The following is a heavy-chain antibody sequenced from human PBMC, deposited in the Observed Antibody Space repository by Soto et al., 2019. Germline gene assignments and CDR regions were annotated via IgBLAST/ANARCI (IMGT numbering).Heavy chain of an antibody. CDR1: GFTFSSYG. V-gene: IGHV3-30*18. J-gene: IGHJ4*02. D-gene: IGHD6-13*01. Sequence: PGGSLRLSCAASGFTFSSYGMHWVRQAPGKGLEWVAVISYDGSNKYYADSVKGRFTISRDNSKNTLYLQMNSLRAEDTAVYYCVKEPRWAWVAAAGTVDYWGQGTLVTVSS. CDR2: ISYDGSNK. CDR3: VKEPRWAWVAAAGTVDY.